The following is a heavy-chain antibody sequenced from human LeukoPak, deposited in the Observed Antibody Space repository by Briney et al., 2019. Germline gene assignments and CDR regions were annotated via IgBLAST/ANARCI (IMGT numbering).Heavy chain of an antibody. D-gene: IGHD3-10*01. V-gene: IGHV3-23*01. Sequence: GGSLRLSCAASGFTFRSNSMSWVRQAPGKGLEWVSAITGTGEDTYYADFVKGRFTISRDNSNNTLYLQMSSLRAEDTAVYYCAKIGGYFDYWGQGTLVTVSS. J-gene: IGHJ4*02. CDR2: ITGTGEDT. CDR1: GFTFRSNS. CDR3: AKIGGYFDY.